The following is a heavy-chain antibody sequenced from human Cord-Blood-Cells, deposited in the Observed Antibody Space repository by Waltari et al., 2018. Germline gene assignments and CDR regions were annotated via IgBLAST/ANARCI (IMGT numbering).Heavy chain of an antibody. CDR3: ARWATFDY. V-gene: IGHV4-34*01. CDR2: INHSGST. J-gene: IGHJ4*02. CDR1: GGSFSGYS. Sequence: QVQLQQWGAGLLKPSETLSLTCAVYGGSFSGYSWSWIRQPPGKGLEWIGEINHSGSTNYNPSLKSRVTISVDTSKNQFSLKLSSVTAADTAVYYCARWATFDYWGQGTLVTISS.